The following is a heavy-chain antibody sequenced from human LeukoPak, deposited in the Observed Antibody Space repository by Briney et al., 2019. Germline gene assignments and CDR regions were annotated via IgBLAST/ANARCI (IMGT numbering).Heavy chain of an antibody. J-gene: IGHJ4*02. CDR1: GFTFSNYM. D-gene: IGHD1-20*01. Sequence: GGSLRLSCAASGFTFSNYMMHWVRQAPGKGLVWVSRIKSDGITITYADSVKGRFTISRDNAKNTLYLQMNSLRAEDTAVYYCLRDLNWSLDQWGQGTLVTVPS. CDR3: LRDLNWSLDQ. CDR2: IKSDGITI. V-gene: IGHV3-74*01.